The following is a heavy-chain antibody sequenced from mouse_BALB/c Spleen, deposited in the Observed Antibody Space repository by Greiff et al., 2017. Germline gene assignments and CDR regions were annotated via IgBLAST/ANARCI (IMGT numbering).Heavy chain of an antibody. CDR2: IYPYNGGT. D-gene: IGHD3-2*02. V-gene: IGHV1-14*01. CDR1: GYTFTSYV. J-gene: IGHJ4*01. Sequence: VQLQQSGPELVKPGASVKMSCKASGYTFTSYVMHWVKQKPGQGLEWIGYIYPYNGGTGYNQKFKSKATLTVDNSSSTAYMELRSLTAEDSAVYYCARLGYDYAMDYWGQGTSVTVSA. CDR3: ARLGYDYAMDY.